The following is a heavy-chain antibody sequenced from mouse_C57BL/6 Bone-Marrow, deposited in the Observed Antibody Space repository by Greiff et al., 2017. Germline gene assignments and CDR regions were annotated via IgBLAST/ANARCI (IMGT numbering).Heavy chain of an antibody. CDR2: ISSGGDYI. V-gene: IGHV5-9-1*02. CDR1: GFTFSSYA. Sequence: EVQRVESGEGLVKPGGSLKLSCAASGFTFSSYAMSWVRQTPEKRLEWVAYISSGGDYIYYADTVKGRFTISRDNARNTLYLQMSSLKSEDTAMYYCTRDLPIYYYGSSYPYDVWGTGTTVTVSS. D-gene: IGHD1-1*01. CDR3: TRDLPIYYYGSSYPYDV. J-gene: IGHJ1*03.